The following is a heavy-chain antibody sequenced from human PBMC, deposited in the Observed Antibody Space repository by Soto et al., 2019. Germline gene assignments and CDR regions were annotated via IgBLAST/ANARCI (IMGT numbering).Heavy chain of an antibody. D-gene: IGHD3-16*02. V-gene: IGHV3-43D*04. J-gene: IGHJ4*02. CDR1: GFTFDDYA. Sequence: GGSLRLSCAASGFTFDDYAMHWVRQAPGKGLEWVSLISWDGGSTYYADSVKGRFTISRGNSKNSLYLQMNSLRAEDTALYYCAKDGGYYDYVWGSYRDTFIDYWGQGTLVTVAS. CDR3: AKDGGYYDYVWGSYRDTFIDY. CDR2: ISWDGGST.